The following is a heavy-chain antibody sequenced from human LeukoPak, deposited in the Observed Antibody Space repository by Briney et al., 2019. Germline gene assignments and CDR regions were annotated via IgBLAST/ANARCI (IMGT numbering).Heavy chain of an antibody. CDR2: FFVSGST. Sequence: SETLSLTCTVSGGSISSSSDYWGWIRQAPGKGLEWIGSFFVSGSTHYNPSLRSRATLFVDTSKNQFSLELTSMTAADAATYFCARQFATAAADTRGYFDYWGQGTVVAVSS. CDR1: GGSISSSSDY. D-gene: IGHD6-25*01. CDR3: ARQFATAAADTRGYFDY. V-gene: IGHV4-39*01. J-gene: IGHJ4*02.